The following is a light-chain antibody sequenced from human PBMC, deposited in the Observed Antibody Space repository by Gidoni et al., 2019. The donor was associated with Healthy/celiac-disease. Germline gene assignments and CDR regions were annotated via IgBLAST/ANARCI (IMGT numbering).Light chain of an antibody. CDR1: QGIRSY. CDR2: AAS. J-gene: IGKJ1*01. V-gene: IGKV1-8*01. CDR3: QQYYSYPWT. Sequence: AIRMTQSPSSFSASTGDRVTITCRAGQGIRSYLAWYQQKPGKAPKLLIYAASTLQSGVPSRFSGSGSGTDFTLTISCLQSEDFATYYCQQYYSYPWTFGQXTKVEIK.